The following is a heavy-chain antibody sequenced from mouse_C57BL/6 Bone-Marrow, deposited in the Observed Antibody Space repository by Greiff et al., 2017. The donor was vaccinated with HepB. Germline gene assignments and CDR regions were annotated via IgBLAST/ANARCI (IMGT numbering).Heavy chain of an antibody. Sequence: EVKLMESGGGLVKPGGSLKLSCAASGFTFSDYGMHWVRQAPEKGLEWVAYISSGSSTIYYADTVKGRFTISRDNAKNTLFLQMTSLRSEDTAMYYCARGGSSYAMDYWGQGTSVTVSS. CDR3: ARGGSSYAMDY. D-gene: IGHD1-1*01. V-gene: IGHV5-17*01. CDR2: ISSGSSTI. J-gene: IGHJ4*01. CDR1: GFTFSDYG.